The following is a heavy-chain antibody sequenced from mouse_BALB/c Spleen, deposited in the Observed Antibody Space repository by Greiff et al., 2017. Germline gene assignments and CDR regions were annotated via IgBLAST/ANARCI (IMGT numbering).Heavy chain of an antibody. D-gene: IGHD2-1*01. J-gene: IGHJ2*01. Sequence: VQLQQSGTVLARPGASVKMSCKASGYTFTSYWMHWVKQRPGQGLEWIGAIYPGNSDTSYNQKFKGKAKLTAVTSTSTAYMELSSLTNEDSAVYYCTRGGIYYGNYDYWGQGTTLTVSS. CDR1: GYTFTSYW. CDR2: IYPGNSDT. CDR3: TRGGIYYGNYDY. V-gene: IGHV1-5*01.